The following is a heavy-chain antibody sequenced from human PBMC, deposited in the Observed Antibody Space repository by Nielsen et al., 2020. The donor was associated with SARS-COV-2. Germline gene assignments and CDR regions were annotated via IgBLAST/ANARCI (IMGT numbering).Heavy chain of an antibody. CDR1: GFTFSSYW. J-gene: IGHJ4*02. V-gene: IGHV3-7*01. Sequence: GESLKISCAASGFTFSSYWMSWVRQAPGKGLEWVANIKEDGREGYYVDSVKGRFTISRDNSKNTLYLQMNSLRAEDTAVYYCAPTVAAPTLFWGQGTLVTVSS. CDR2: IKEDGREG. D-gene: IGHD2-15*01. CDR3: APTVAAPTLF.